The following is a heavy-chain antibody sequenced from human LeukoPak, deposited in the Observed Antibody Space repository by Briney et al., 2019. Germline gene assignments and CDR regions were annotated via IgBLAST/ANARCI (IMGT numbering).Heavy chain of an antibody. Sequence: PGGSLRLSCAASGFTVSNNYMSWVRQAPGKGLEWVSVIYSGGSTYYADSVKGRFTISRDNSKNTLYLQMNSLRAENTAVYYCAKKTGTVDRYFDYWGQGTLVTVSS. V-gene: IGHV3-53*01. CDR2: IYSGGST. J-gene: IGHJ4*02. D-gene: IGHD1-7*01. CDR3: AKKTGTVDRYFDY. CDR1: GFTVSNNY.